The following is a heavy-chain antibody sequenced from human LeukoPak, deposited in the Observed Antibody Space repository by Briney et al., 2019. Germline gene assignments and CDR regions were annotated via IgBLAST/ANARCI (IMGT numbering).Heavy chain of an antibody. Sequence: SSETLSLTCTVSGGSISSYYWGWIRQPPGKGLEWIGYIYYSGSTNYNPSLKSRVTISVDTSKNQFSLKLSSVTAADTAVYYCARFGAMPYYFDYCGQGTLVTVSS. J-gene: IGHJ4*02. CDR3: ARFGAMPYYFDY. V-gene: IGHV4-59*01. D-gene: IGHD2-2*01. CDR1: GGSISSYY. CDR2: IYYSGST.